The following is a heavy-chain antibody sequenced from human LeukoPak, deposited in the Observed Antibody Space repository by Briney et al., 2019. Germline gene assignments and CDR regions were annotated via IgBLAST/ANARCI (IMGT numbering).Heavy chain of an antibody. CDR1: GFTFTRYW. CDR3: ARQEMTTVTTVDY. CDR2: IKQDGSEK. Sequence: GGSLRLSCAASGFTFTRYWMNWVCQAPGKGLKWVANIKQDGSEKYYVDSVKGRLTISRDNAKNSLYLQMNSLRAEDTAVYYCARQEMTTVTTVDYWGQGTLVTVSS. D-gene: IGHD4-17*01. V-gene: IGHV3-7*01. J-gene: IGHJ4*02.